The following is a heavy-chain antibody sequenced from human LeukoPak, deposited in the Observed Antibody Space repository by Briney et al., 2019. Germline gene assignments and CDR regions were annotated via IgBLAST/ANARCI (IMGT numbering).Heavy chain of an antibody. CDR3: ARYLDYGGNSRVFQH. J-gene: IGHJ1*01. CDR2: INHRGST. CDR1: GGSFSGYY. D-gene: IGHD4-23*01. Sequence: SETLSLTCAVYGGSFSGYYWSWIRQPPGKGLEWIGEINHRGSTNYNPSLKSRVTISIDTSKNQFSLKLSSVTAADTAFCYCARYLDYGGNSRVFQHWGQGTLVTVSS. V-gene: IGHV4-34*01.